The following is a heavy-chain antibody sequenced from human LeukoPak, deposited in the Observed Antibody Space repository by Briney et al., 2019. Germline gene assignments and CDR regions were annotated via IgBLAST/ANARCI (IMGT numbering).Heavy chain of an antibody. V-gene: IGHV3-53*01. Sequence: GGSLRLSCAASGFTVSSNYMNWVRQAPGKGLEWVSVIYSSGSTYYADSVKGRFTISRDNSKNTLYLQMNSLRAEDTAVYYCAREGARGVFDYWGQGTLVTVSS. CDR3: AREGARGVFDY. J-gene: IGHJ4*02. CDR1: GFTVSSNY. D-gene: IGHD3-10*01. CDR2: IYSSGST.